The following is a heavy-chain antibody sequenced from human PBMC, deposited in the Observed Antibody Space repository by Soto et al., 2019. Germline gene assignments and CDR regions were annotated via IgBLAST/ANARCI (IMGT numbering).Heavy chain of an antibody. V-gene: IGHV1-2*02. CDR1: GYTFTGYY. J-gene: IGHJ3*02. D-gene: IGHD3-22*01. CDR3: ARATYYYDSSGYYPPLPNAFDI. CDR2: INPNSGGT. Sequence: ASVKVSGKASGYTFTGYYMHWVRQAPGQGLEWMGWINPNSGGTNYAQKFQGRVTMTRDTSISTAYMELSRLRSDDTAVYYCARATYYYDSSGYYPPLPNAFDIWGLGTMVTVSS.